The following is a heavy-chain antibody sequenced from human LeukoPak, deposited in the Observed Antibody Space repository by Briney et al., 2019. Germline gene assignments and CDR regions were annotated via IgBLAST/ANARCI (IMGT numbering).Heavy chain of an antibody. D-gene: IGHD3-22*01. Sequence: ASVKVSCKASGYTFTSYGISWVRQAPGQGLEWMGWISAYNGNTNYAQKLQGRVTMTTDTSTSTAYMELRSLRSDDTAVYYCAALGRYYYDSSGYYWTAFDIWGQGTMVTVSS. V-gene: IGHV1-18*01. CDR1: GYTFTSYG. CDR3: AALGRYYYDSSGYYWTAFDI. J-gene: IGHJ3*02. CDR2: ISAYNGNT.